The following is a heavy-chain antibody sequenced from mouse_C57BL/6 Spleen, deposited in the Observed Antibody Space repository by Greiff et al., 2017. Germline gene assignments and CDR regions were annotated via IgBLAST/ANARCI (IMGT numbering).Heavy chain of an antibody. D-gene: IGHD2-1*01. CDR2: IDPSDSYT. Sequence: QVQLQQSGAELVRPGTSVKLSCKASGYTFTSYWMHWVKQRPGQGLEWIGVIDPSDSYTNYNQKFKGKATLTVDTSSSTAYMQLSSLTSEDSAVYYCAGNGNYYFDYWGQGTTLTVSS. CDR1: GYTFTSYW. J-gene: IGHJ2*01. V-gene: IGHV1-59*01. CDR3: AGNGNYYFDY.